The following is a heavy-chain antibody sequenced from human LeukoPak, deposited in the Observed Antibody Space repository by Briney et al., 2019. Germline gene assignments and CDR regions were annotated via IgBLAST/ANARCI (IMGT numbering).Heavy chain of an antibody. CDR2: ISGSGGST. V-gene: IGHV3-23*01. D-gene: IGHD3-22*01. J-gene: IGHJ4*02. CDR3: ARVHHYFDIAFDY. CDR1: GFTFSSYA. Sequence: GGSLRLSCAASGFTFSSYAMSWVRQAPGKGLEWVSAISGSGGSTYYAGSVKGRFTISRDNSKNTLYLQMNSLRAEDTAVYYCARVHHYFDIAFDYWGQGTLVTVSS.